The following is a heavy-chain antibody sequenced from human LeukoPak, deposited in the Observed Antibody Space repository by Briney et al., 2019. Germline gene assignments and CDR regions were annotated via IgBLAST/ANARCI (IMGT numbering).Heavy chain of an antibody. V-gene: IGHV4-34*01. CDR3: ARGDYYGSGSPLGY. D-gene: IGHD3-10*01. Sequence: SETLSLTCAVYGGSFSGYYWSWIRQPPGKGLEWIGEINHSGSTNYNPSLKGRVTISVDTSKNQFSLKLSSVTAADTAVYYCARGDYYGSGSPLGYWGQGTLVTVSS. J-gene: IGHJ4*02. CDR1: GGSFSGYY. CDR2: INHSGST.